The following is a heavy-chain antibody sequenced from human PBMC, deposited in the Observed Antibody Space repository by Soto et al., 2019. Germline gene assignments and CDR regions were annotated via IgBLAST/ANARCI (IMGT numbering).Heavy chain of an antibody. D-gene: IGHD3-10*01. CDR2: IYHSGST. CDR1: GYSISSGYY. J-gene: IGHJ6*02. V-gene: IGHV4-38-2*02. CDR3: ATKRGVYYGSGSYYYYYGMDV. Sequence: SETLSLTCTVSGYSISSGYYWGWIRQPPGKGLEWIGSIYHSGSTYYNPSLKSRVTISVDTSKNQFSLKLSSVTAADTAVYYCATKRGVYYGSGSYYYYYGMDVWGQGTTVTVSS.